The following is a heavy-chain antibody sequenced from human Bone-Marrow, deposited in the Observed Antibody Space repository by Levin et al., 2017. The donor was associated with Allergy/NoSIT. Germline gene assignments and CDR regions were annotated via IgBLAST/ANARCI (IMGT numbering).Heavy chain of an antibody. CDR2: IYIDGRT. V-gene: IGHV4-4*07. CDR1: GDPISDYF. CDR3: ARSGGSGWSDP. J-gene: IGHJ5*02. D-gene: IGHD3-10*01. Sequence: SGGSLRLSCIVSGDPISDYFWSWIRQPVGKELEWIGRIYIDGRTNYNPSLQSRLSMSIDTSKNQVSLNLNSVTAADTAVYYCARSGGSGWSDPWGQGKLVTVSS.